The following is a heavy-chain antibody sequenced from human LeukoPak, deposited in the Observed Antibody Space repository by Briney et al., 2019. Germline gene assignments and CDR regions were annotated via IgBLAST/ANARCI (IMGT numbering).Heavy chain of an antibody. V-gene: IGHV1-2*02. D-gene: IGHD5-24*01. CDR2: INPNSGAT. CDR1: GYTFTGSY. Sequence: ASVKVSCKTSGYTFTGSYIHWVRQAPGQGLEWLAWINPNSGATNSAQKFQGRVTVTRDTSLSTAYMEVSRPTFDDTAVYYCARTMMTTLSYYDYWGQGTLVTVSS. J-gene: IGHJ4*02. CDR3: ARTMMTTLSYYDY.